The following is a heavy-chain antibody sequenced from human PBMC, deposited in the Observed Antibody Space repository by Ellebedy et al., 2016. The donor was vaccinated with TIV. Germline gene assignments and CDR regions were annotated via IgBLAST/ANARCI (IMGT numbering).Heavy chain of an antibody. CDR1: GFTFSNYA. Sequence: PGGSLRLSFAAPGFTFSNYAMTWVPQAPGKGMEWVGRIRNKANSYTTEYAASVRGRFTISRADSENSRYLQMNSLKTEETAVYYCAGDKNGSPDYWGQGTLVTVSS. CDR2: IRNKANSYTT. D-gene: IGHD1-26*01. J-gene: IGHJ4*02. CDR3: AGDKNGSPDY. V-gene: IGHV3-72*01.